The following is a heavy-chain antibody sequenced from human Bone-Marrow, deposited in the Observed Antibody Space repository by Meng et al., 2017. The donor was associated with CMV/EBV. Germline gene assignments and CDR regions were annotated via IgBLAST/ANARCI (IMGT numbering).Heavy chain of an antibody. CDR2: IYYTGTT. J-gene: IGHJ4*02. CDR1: GDSMNGFH. Sequence: SETLSLTCTVSGDSMNGFHWSWIRQPPGKGLEWIGYIYYTGTTNYNPSLKSRVTISLDRSKNQFSLKVTSVTPKDTAVYYCARGSGPAWELGYSWGQGSLVTVSS. V-gene: IGHV4-59*01. D-gene: IGHD7-27*01. CDR3: ARGSGPAWELGYS.